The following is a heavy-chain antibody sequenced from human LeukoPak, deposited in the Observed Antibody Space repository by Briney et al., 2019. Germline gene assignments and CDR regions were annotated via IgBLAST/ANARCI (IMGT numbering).Heavy chain of an antibody. J-gene: IGHJ4*02. CDR1: GFTFSSYG. CDR3: ARDGDHFDY. CDR2: IKQDGSAK. D-gene: IGHD7-27*01. V-gene: IGHV3-7*01. Sequence: PGGPLRLSCAASGFTFSSYGMSWVRQAPGKGLEWVSNIKQDGSAKYYVDSVKGRFTISRDNAKNSLYLQMNSLRAEDTAVYYCARDGDHFDYWGQGTLVTVSS.